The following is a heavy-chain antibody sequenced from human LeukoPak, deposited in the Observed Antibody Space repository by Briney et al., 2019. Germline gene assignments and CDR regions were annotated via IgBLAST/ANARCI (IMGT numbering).Heavy chain of an antibody. V-gene: IGHV3-30-3*02. CDR3: AKNDDSSGYPDY. CDR2: ISYDGSNK. J-gene: IGHJ4*02. D-gene: IGHD3-22*01. CDR1: GFTFSSYA. Sequence: GRSLRLSCAASGFTFSSYAMHWVRQAPGKGLEWVAVISYDGSNKYYADSVKGRFTISRDNSKNTLYLQMNSLRAEDTAVYYCAKNDDSSGYPDYWGQGTLVTVSS.